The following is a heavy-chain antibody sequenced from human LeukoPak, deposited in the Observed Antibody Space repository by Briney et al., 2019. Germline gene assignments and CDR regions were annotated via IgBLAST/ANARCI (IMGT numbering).Heavy chain of an antibody. V-gene: IGHV3-7*01. CDR1: GLTFSSSW. CDR3: ARDLAFSRLDY. Sequence: RSGGSLRLSCAASGLTFSSSWMDWVRQAPGKGLEWVASINPDGIKRYSADSVKGRFTISRDNARNSLYLQMDSLRVEDTAFYYCARDLAFSRLDYWGQGVLVTVSS. J-gene: IGHJ4*02. CDR2: INPDGIKR. D-gene: IGHD2/OR15-2a*01.